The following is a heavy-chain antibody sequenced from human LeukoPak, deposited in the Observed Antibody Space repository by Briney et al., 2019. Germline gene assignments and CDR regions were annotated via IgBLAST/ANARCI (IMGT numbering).Heavy chain of an antibody. CDR3: ARDKVVAAKASDY. J-gene: IGHJ4*02. Sequence: PGGSLRLSSAASGFTFSSYSMNWVRQAPGKGLEWVSSISSSSSYIYYADSVKGRFTISRDNAKNSLYLQMNSLRAEDTAVYYCARDKVVAAKASDYWGQGTLVTVSS. V-gene: IGHV3-21*01. CDR2: ISSSSSYI. CDR1: GFTFSSYS. D-gene: IGHD2-15*01.